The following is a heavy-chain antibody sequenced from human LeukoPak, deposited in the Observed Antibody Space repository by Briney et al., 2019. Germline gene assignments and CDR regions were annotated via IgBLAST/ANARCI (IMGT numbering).Heavy chain of an antibody. CDR2: IKQDGTEK. CDR1: GFTFSNYW. V-gene: IGHV3-7*01. CDR3: AKESDAFDI. Sequence: GGSLRLSCAASGFTFSNYWMTWVRQAPGKGLEWVANIKQDGTEKYYVDSVKGRFTISRDNAENSLYLQMNSLRDEDMGVYYCAKESDAFDIWGQGTMVTVSS. J-gene: IGHJ3*02.